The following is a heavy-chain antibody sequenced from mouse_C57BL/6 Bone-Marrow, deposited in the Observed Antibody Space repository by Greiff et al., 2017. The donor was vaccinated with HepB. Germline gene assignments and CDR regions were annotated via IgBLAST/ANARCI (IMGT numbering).Heavy chain of an antibody. V-gene: IGHV1-7*01. CDR1: GYTFTSYW. CDR2: INPSSGYT. J-gene: IGHJ3*01. D-gene: IGHD2-1*01. Sequence: QVQLKQSGAELAKPGASVKLSCKASGYTFTSYWMHWVKQRPGQGLEWIGYINPSSGYTKYNQKFKDKATLTADKSSSTAYMQLSSLTYEDSAVYYCARGYGNWRDWFAYWGQGTLVTVSA. CDR3: ARGYGNWRDWFAY.